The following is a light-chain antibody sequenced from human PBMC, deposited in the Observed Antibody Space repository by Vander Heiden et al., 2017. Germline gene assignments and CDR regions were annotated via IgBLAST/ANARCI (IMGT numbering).Light chain of an antibody. V-gene: IGLV2-14*03. CDR1: SSDIGGYNY. CDR2: DVS. Sequence: QSALPQPASASGSPGQSITISCTGTSSDIGGYNYVSWYQQHPGKAPKVMIYDVSNRPSGVSNRFSGTKSGNTASLIISGLQAEDEADYYCSSYRSTSTLEVFGGGTKLTVL. CDR3: SSYRSTSTLEV. J-gene: IGLJ2*01.